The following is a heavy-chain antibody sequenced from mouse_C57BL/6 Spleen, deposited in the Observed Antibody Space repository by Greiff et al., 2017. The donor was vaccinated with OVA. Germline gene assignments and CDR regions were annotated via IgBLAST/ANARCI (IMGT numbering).Heavy chain of an antibody. CDR2: IYPGSGNT. CDR1: GYSFTSYY. J-gene: IGHJ4*01. V-gene: IGHV1-66*01. D-gene: IGHD3-3*01. CDR3: ARGWSYAMDY. Sequence: QVQLQQSGPELVKPGASVKISCKASGYSFTSYYIHWVKQRPGQGLEWIGWIYPGSGNTKYNEKFKGKATLTADTSSSTAYMQLSSRTSEDAAVYYCARGWSYAMDYWGQGTSVTVSS.